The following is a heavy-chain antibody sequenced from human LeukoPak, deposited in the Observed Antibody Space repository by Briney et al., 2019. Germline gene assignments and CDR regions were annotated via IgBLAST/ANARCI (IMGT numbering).Heavy chain of an antibody. CDR1: GFTFSSYA. CDR2: ISGSGGST. Sequence: GGSLRLSCAASGFTFSSYAMSWVRQAPGKGLEWVSAISGSGGSTYYADSVKGRFTISRDNSKNTLYLQMNSPRAEDTAVYYCAIFTILGNAFDIWGQGTMVTVSS. D-gene: IGHD3-9*01. CDR3: AIFTILGNAFDI. J-gene: IGHJ3*02. V-gene: IGHV3-23*01.